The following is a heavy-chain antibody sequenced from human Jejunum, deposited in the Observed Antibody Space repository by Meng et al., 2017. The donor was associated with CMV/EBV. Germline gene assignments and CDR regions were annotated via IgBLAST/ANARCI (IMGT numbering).Heavy chain of an antibody. D-gene: IGHD3-16*01. Sequence: TTYTINWVRQAPGQGLEWMCWINTNTGNPTYAQDFTGRFVFSLDTSVSTAYLQISSLKAADTAVYYCARDYDDVWGTYGYTHYLDYWGQGTLVTVSS. CDR1: TTYT. V-gene: IGHV7-4-1*02. CDR3: ARDYDDVWGTYGYTHYLDY. J-gene: IGHJ4*02. CDR2: INTNTGNP.